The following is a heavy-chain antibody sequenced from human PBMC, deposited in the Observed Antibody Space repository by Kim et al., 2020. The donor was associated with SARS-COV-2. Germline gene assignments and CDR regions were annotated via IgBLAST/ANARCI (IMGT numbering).Heavy chain of an antibody. V-gene: IGHV3-23*01. D-gene: IGHD4-4*01. CDR3: AKVTTLTAPLYEY. CDR2: ISASGGDT. CDR1: GFTFSSYA. J-gene: IGHJ4*02. Sequence: GGSLRLSCAASGFTFSSYALSWVRQAPGKGLEWVSRISASGGDTYYADSVQGRFTISRDNSKNTLNLEMNSLRAEDTALYYCAKVTTLTAPLYEYWGQAT.